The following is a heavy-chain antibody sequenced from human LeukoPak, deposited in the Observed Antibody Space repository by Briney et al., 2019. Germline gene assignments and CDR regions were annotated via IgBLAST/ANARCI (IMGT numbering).Heavy chain of an antibody. D-gene: IGHD5-18*01. Sequence: QPGRSLRLSCAASGFTFSSYGMHWVRQAPGKGLEWVAVIWYDGSNKYYADSVKGRFTISRDNSKNTLYLQMNSLRAEDTAVYYRARKGAMASCDYWGQGTLVTVSS. CDR1: GFTFSSYG. J-gene: IGHJ4*02. CDR3: ARKGAMASCDY. CDR2: IWYDGSNK. V-gene: IGHV3-33*01.